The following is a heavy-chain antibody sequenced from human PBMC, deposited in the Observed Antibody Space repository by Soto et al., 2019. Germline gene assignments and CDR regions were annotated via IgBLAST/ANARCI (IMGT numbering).Heavy chain of an antibody. CDR3: ARDFSLWSGFGFDP. CDR2: ISGGGGNT. D-gene: IGHD3-3*01. J-gene: IGHJ5*02. V-gene: IGHV3-23*01. CDR1: GFTFSSYA. Sequence: GGSLRLSCAASGFTFSSYAMNWVRQAPGTGLEWVSAISGGGGNTYYADSVKGRFTISRDNSKNTLYLQMNSLRAEDTAIYYCARDFSLWSGFGFDPWGQGTLVTVSS.